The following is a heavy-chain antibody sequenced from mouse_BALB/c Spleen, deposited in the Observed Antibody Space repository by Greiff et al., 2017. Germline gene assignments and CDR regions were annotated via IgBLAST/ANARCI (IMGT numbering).Heavy chain of an antibody. J-gene: IGHJ1*01. Sequence: QVQLMESGPGLVAPSQSLSITCTVSGFSLTSYGVHWVRQPPGKGLEWLGVIWAGGSTNYNSALMSRLSISKDNSKSQVFLKMNSLQTDDTAMYYCARDRDYYGSSYWYFDVWGAGTTVTVSS. V-gene: IGHV2-9*02. D-gene: IGHD1-1*01. CDR2: IWAGGST. CDR1: GFSLTSYG. CDR3: ARDRDYYGSSYWYFDV.